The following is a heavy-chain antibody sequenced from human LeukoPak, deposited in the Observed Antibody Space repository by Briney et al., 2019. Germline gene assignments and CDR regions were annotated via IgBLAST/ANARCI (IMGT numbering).Heavy chain of an antibody. D-gene: IGHD5-18*01. V-gene: IGHV1-2*02. CDR2: INPNSGGT. CDR1: GYTFTGYH. Sequence: ASVKVSCKASGYTFTGYHMHWVRQAPGQGLEWMGWINPNSGGTNYAQKFQGRVTMTRDTSISTAYMELSRLRSDDTAVYYCARDSGYSYGYAGDFVFDYWGQGTLVTVSS. CDR3: ARDSGYSYGYAGDFVFDY. J-gene: IGHJ4*02.